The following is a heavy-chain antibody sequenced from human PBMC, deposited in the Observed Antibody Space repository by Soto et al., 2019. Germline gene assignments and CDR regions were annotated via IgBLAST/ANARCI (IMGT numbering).Heavy chain of an antibody. Sequence: EVQLVASGGGLVQPGRSLRLSCAASGFTFDDYAMHWVRQAPGKGLEWVSGISWNSGSIGYADSVKVRFTISRDNAKNSLYLQMNSLRAEDTDLYYCANDKNYGGEYYYYGMDVWGQGTTVPVSS. D-gene: IGHD4-17*01. CDR1: GFTFDDYA. CDR3: ANDKNYGGEYYYYGMDV. V-gene: IGHV3-9*01. CDR2: ISWNSGSI. J-gene: IGHJ6*02.